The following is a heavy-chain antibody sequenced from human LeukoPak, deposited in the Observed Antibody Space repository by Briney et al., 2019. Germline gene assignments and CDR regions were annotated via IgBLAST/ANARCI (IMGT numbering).Heavy chain of an antibody. J-gene: IGHJ5*02. CDR3: ARVSSGYSYGYWFDP. D-gene: IGHD5-18*01. V-gene: IGHV4-39*07. Sequence: PSETLSLTCTVSGVSISSSNSYWGWIRQPPGKGLEWIGEIYHSGRTNYNPSLKSRVTISLDKSKNQFSLNLSSVTAADTAVYYCARVSSGYSYGYWFDPWGQGTLVTVSS. CDR1: GVSISSSNSY. CDR2: IYHSGRT.